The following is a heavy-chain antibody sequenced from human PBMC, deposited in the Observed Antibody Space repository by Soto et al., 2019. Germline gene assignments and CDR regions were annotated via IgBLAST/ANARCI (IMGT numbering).Heavy chain of an antibody. J-gene: IGHJ6*03. CDR3: ARTSDEYYDFWSGPDLGYYYMDV. CDR1: GGSISSYY. D-gene: IGHD3-3*01. Sequence: SETLSLTCTVSGGSISSYYWSWIRQPPGKGLEWIGYIYYSGSTNYNPSLKSRVTISVDTSKNQFSLKLSSVTAADTAVYYCARTSDEYYDFWSGPDLGYYYMDVWGKGTTVTVS. V-gene: IGHV4-59*01. CDR2: IYYSGST.